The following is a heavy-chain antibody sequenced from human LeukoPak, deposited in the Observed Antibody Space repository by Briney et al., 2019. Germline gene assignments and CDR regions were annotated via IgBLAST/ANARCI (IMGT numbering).Heavy chain of an antibody. CDR3: ARGVAELLWFGEPNYYGMDV. Sequence: ASVKVSCKASGYTFTSYDINWVRQATGQGLEWMGWMNPNSGNTGYAQKFQGRVTMTGNTSISTAYMELSSLSSEDTAVYYCARGVAELLWFGEPNYYGMDVWGQGTTVTVSS. CDR1: GYTFTSYD. J-gene: IGHJ6*02. CDR2: MNPNSGNT. V-gene: IGHV1-8*01. D-gene: IGHD3-10*01.